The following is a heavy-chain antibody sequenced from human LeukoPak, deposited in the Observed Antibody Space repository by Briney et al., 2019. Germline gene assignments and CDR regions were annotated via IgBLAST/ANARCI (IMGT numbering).Heavy chain of an antibody. J-gene: IGHJ3*02. CDR3: ARAADYDSSGYDAFDI. Sequence: GGSLRLSCAASGFTFDDYGMSWVRQAPGKGLEWVSGINWNGGSTGYADSVKGRFTISRDNAKNSLYLQMNSLRAEDTAVYYCARAADYDSSGYDAFDIWGQGTMVTVSS. CDR1: GFTFDDYG. CDR2: INWNGGST. V-gene: IGHV3-20*04. D-gene: IGHD3-22*01.